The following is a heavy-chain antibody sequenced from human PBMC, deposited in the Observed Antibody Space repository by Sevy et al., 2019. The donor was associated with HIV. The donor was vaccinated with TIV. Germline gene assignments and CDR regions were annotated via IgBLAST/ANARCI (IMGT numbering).Heavy chain of an antibody. J-gene: IGHJ4*02. CDR1: GFSFSGYA. V-gene: IGHV3-64D*06. Sequence: GESLKISCSASGFSFSGYAMYWVRQAPGKGPECVSTISKDGGTTYYADSVKGRFTIFRDNSKNTLGLQMSSLRAEDTALYYCVKGPRHEYSNYGLDYWGQGTVVTVSS. CDR2: ISKDGGTT. D-gene: IGHD4-4*01. CDR3: VKGPRHEYSNYGLDY.